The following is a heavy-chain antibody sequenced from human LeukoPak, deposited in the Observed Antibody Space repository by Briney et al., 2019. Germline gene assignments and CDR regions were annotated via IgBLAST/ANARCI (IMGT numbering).Heavy chain of an antibody. CDR3: ARLQVGGDYYYMDV. J-gene: IGHJ6*03. Sequence: PSETLSLTCTVSGGSTSSYYWSWIRQPPGKGLEWIGYIYYSGSTNYNPSLKSRVTISVDTSKNQFSLKLSSVTAADTAVYYCARLQVGGDYYYMDVWGKGTTVTVSS. CDR1: GGSTSSYY. CDR2: IYYSGST. V-gene: IGHV4-59*01. D-gene: IGHD1-26*01.